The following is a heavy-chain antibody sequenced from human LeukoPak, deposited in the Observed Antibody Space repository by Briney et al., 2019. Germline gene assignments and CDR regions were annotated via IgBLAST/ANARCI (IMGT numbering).Heavy chain of an antibody. CDR3: ARAIRGSKIASRYFLYYMDV. V-gene: IGHV1-69*06. CDR2: TIPIFGTA. D-gene: IGHD1-26*01. CDR1: GGTFSSYA. Sequence: SVKVSCKASGGTFSSYAISWVRQAPGQGLEWMGGTIPIFGTANYAQRFQGRVTITADKSTSTAYMELSSLRSEDTAVYFCARAIRGSKIASRYFLYYMDVWGKGTTLTVSS. J-gene: IGHJ6*03.